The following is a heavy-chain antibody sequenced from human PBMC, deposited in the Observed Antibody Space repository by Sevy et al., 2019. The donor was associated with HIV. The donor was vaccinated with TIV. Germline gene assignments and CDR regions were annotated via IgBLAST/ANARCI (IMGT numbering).Heavy chain of an antibody. CDR3: ARAVLEISTWRSDY. CDR2: ISSTSAYI. V-gene: IGHV3-21*01. D-gene: IGHD1-1*01. Sequence: GGSLRLSCAASGFTFSSYRMTWVRQAPGKGLEWVSCISSTSAYINYADSVKGRFTISRDNANNLLYLQMDSLRAEDTAVYYCARAVLEISTWRSDYGGQGTLVTVSS. CDR1: GFTFSSYR. J-gene: IGHJ4*02.